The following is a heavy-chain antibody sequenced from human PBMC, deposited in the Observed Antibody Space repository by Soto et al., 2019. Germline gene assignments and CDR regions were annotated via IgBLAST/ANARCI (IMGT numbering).Heavy chain of an antibody. CDR2: ISTSGDTI. CDR3: ARDTGFWSEIDY. CDR1: GIIFSSYD. D-gene: IGHD3-3*01. J-gene: IGHJ4*02. V-gene: IGHV3-48*03. Sequence: GGSLRLSCAGYGIIFSSYDMKWDRQAPEKGLEWISFISTSGDTIYHAASVKGRFTISRDNAKNSLYLQMNSLRAEDTAIYYCARDTGFWSEIDYWGQGALVTVSS.